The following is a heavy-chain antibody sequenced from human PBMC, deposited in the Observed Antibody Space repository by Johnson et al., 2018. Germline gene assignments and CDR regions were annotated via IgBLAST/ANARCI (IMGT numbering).Heavy chain of an antibody. D-gene: IGHD2-2*03. CDR1: GGTFSSYA. Sequence: QVQLVESGAEVKKPGSSXKVSCKASGGTFSSYAISWVRQAPGQGLEWMGGIIPIFGTANYSQKFQGRVTITADESTSTAYMALSSLRSEDTAVYYCARMDIVDYGMDVWGQGTTVTVSS. V-gene: IGHV1-69*01. CDR2: IIPIFGTA. CDR3: ARMDIVDYGMDV. J-gene: IGHJ6*02.